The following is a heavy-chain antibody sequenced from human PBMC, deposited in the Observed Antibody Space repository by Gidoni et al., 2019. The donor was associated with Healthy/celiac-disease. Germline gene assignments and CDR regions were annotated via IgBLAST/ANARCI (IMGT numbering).Heavy chain of an antibody. CDR2: IYYSGST. CDR3: ANVGATFDY. CDR1: GGSIISSSDY. D-gene: IGHD1-26*01. V-gene: IGHV4-39*07. J-gene: IGHJ4*02. Sequence: QLQLQESAPGLVKPSETLSRTCTVTGGSIISSSDYWGWIRQTPGKVLEWIGSIYYSGSTYYNSSLKSRVTISVDTSKNQFSLKLSSVTAADTAVYYCANVGATFDYWGQGTLVTVSS.